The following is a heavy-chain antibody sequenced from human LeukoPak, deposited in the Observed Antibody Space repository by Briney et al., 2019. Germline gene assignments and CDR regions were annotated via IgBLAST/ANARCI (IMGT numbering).Heavy chain of an antibody. CDR3: SRDPNGDYVGALDS. CDR1: GFTFSNFA. CDR2: LTSSRGHS. J-gene: IGHJ5*01. V-gene: IGHV3-23*01. D-gene: IGHD4-17*01. Sequence: GGSLRLSCTASGFTFSNFAMTWARQAPGKGLEWVSSLTSSRGHSYTADTVKGRFTISRDNSQNTLYLQMNNLRVEDTGVYCCSRDPNGDYVGALDSWGQGTLVTVSS.